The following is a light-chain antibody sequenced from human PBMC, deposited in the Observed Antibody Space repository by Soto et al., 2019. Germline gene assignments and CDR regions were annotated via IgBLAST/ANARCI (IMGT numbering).Light chain of an antibody. CDR2: DAS. CDR1: QSVSSD. Sequence: EIFLTQSQSTLSLSPGGIATFSCMASQSVSSDLAWYQQKLGQAPRLLIFDASNRATGIASRFSGSGSGTDFTLTISSLEPEDFAVYYCQQYGSSPITFGQGTRLEN. J-gene: IGKJ5*01. V-gene: IGKV3-11*01. CDR3: QQYGSSPIT.